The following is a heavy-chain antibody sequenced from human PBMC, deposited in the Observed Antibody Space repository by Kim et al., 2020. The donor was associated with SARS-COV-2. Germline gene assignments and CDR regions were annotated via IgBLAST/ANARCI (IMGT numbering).Heavy chain of an antibody. J-gene: IGHJ4*02. D-gene: IGHD5-12*01. CDR3: AKSRGDPSGSGAY. Sequence: ADYGKGRFTISQDNCKNTLYMQMNSRRVEDTDVYYCAKSRGDPSGSGAYWGQGTLVTVSS. V-gene: IGHV3-23*01.